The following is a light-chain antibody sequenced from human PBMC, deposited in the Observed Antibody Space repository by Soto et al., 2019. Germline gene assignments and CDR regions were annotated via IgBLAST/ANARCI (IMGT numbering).Light chain of an antibody. V-gene: IGKV3-20*01. CDR3: QQYGSSGT. CDR1: QSVNSNY. Sequence: IVMKPSPATLSGSPVERATLSCSASQSVNSNYLACYQQKPAXAPRLLIYGISKRATDIPDRFSGSGSGTEFTLTISSLQPEDFAVYYWQQYGSSGTFGQGTKVDSK. CDR2: GIS. J-gene: IGKJ1*01.